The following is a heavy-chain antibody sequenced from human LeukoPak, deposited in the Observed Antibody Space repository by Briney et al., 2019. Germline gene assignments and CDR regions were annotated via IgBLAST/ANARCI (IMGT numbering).Heavy chain of an antibody. D-gene: IGHD3-10*01. CDR1: GFTVSSNY. Sequence: GGSLRLSCAASGFTVSSNYMTWVRQAPGKGPQWVSVIHKNAITYYADTVKGRFTISRDNSKKMVYLQMNSLRAEDTAVYYCARSLRVRGVPDYMDVWGKGTTVTISS. V-gene: IGHV3-53*01. J-gene: IGHJ6*03. CDR3: ARSLRVRGVPDYMDV. CDR2: IHKNAIT.